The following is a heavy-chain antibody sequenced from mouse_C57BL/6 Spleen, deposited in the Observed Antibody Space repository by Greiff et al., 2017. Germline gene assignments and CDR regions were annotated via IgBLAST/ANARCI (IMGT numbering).Heavy chain of an antibody. J-gene: IGHJ4*01. Sequence: GGGLVQPKGSLKLSCAASGFSFNTYAMNWVRQAPGKGLEWVARIRSKSNNYATYYADSVKDRFTISRADSESMLYLQMNNLKTEDTAMYYCVRRGGGTGAMDYWGQGTSVTGSS. CDR2: IRSKSNNYAT. V-gene: IGHV10-1*01. D-gene: IGHD3-3*01. CDR1: GFSFNTYA. CDR3: VRRGGGTGAMDY.